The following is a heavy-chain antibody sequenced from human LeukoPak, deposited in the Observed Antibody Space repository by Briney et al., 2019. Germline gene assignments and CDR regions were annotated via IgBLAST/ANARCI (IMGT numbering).Heavy chain of an antibody. CDR3: VNPGWYYDSSGYSYYYGMDV. V-gene: IGHV3-74*01. J-gene: IGHJ6*02. Sequence: PGGSLRLSCAASGFXFSSYWIHWVRQAPGKGLVWVSRINSDGSSTSYADSVKGRFTISRDNAKNTLYLQMSSLRPDDTAVYYCVNPGWYYDSSGYSYYYGMDVWGQGTTVTVSS. CDR2: INSDGSST. D-gene: IGHD3-22*01. CDR1: GFXFSSYW.